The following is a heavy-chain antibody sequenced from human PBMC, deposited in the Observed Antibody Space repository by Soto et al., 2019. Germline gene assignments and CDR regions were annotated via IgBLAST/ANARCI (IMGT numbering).Heavy chain of an antibody. CDR3: ARVSRVIVATDRYFDY. D-gene: IGHD5-12*01. Sequence: GGSLRLSCAASGFTFSSYSMNWVRQAPGKGLEWVSSISSSSSYIYYADSVKGRFTISRDNAKNSLYLQMNSLRAEDTAVYYCARVSRVIVATDRYFDYWGQGTLVTVSS. V-gene: IGHV3-21*01. CDR2: ISSSSSYI. CDR1: GFTFSSYS. J-gene: IGHJ4*02.